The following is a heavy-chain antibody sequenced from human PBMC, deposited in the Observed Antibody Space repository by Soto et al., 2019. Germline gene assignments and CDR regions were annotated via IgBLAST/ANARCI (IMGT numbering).Heavy chain of an antibody. Sequence: ASVKVSCKASGYTFKSYQIYWVRQAPGQRLECMGWINISNGNTEYSQNFQGRATTTRDTSASTAYMELSSLRSEDTAVYYCARDTDLTLVTTLDYWGQGTPVTVSS. J-gene: IGHJ4*02. CDR2: INISNGNT. CDR1: GYTFKSYQ. V-gene: IGHV1-3*04. D-gene: IGHD4-17*01. CDR3: ARDTDLTLVTTLDY.